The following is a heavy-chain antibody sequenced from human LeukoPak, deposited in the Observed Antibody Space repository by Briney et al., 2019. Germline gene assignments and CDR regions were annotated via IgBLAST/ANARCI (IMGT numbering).Heavy chain of an antibody. CDR3: ATGFSRGSYFYWYFDL. CDR2: FDPEDGGT. J-gene: IGHJ2*01. Sequence: ASVEVSCKVSGYTLTELSMHWVRQAPGKGLEWMGGFDPEDGGTIYAQKFQGRVTMTEDTSTDTAYMELSSLRSEDTAVYYCATGFSRGSYFYWYFDLWGRGTLVTVSS. CDR1: GYTLTELS. V-gene: IGHV1-24*01. D-gene: IGHD1-26*01.